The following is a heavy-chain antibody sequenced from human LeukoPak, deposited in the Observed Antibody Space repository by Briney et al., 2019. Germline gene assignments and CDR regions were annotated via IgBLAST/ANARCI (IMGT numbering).Heavy chain of an antibody. CDR1: GGSISTSNYY. CDR3: ARRVGFYGSGSLNYFDP. D-gene: IGHD3-10*01. V-gene: IGHV4-39*02. J-gene: IGHJ5*01. CDR2: ILRTGST. Sequence: SETLSLTCTVSGGSISTSNYYWGWIRQPPGKGLEWIGSILRTGSTYYTASLKSRVSISVDTSKNHFVLNLTSVTAADTAVYFCARRVGFYGSGSLNYFDPWGQGILVSVSS.